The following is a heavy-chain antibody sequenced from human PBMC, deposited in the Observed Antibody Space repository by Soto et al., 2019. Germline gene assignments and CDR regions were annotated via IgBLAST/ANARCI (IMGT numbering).Heavy chain of an antibody. CDR1: GGAISSVGYS. J-gene: IGHJ4*02. CDR2: IYHSGST. Sequence: QLQESGSGLVKPSQTLSLTCAVSGGAISSVGYSWRWIRQPPGKGLEWIGYIYHSGSTYYNPYPKTRATISVDRSKNHFSVALRPVTAAATAVYYCARGPTFGRWGQGTLVTVSS. CDR3: ARGPTFGR. V-gene: IGHV4-30-2*01. D-gene: IGHD3-3*01.